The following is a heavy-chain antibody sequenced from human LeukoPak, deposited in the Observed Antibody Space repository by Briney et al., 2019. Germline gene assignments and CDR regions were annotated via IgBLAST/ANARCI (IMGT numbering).Heavy chain of an antibody. Sequence: GGSLRLSCAASGFTVSSNDMSWVRQAQGQGLECISVICSGGSTDYADSVSRRLTISRDNSTNTLYLQMNSLRAEDTAVYYCAKSGLSRFDYWGQGTLVTVSS. V-gene: IGHV3-53*01. CDR2: ICSGGST. CDR3: AKSGLSRFDY. D-gene: IGHD4/OR15-4a*01. J-gene: IGHJ4*02. CDR1: GFTVSSND.